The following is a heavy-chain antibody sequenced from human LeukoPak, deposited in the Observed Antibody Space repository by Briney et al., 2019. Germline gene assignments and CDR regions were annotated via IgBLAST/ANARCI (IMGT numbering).Heavy chain of an antibody. D-gene: IGHD6-19*01. CDR1: GFTFSSYG. Sequence: GGSLRLSCAASGFTFSSYGMSWVRQAPGKGLEWVSAISGSGGSTYYADSVKGRFPISRDNSKNTLYLQMNSLRAEDTAVYFCARRSGVAVAGAFDYWGQGTLVTVSS. J-gene: IGHJ4*02. CDR3: ARRSGVAVAGAFDY. CDR2: ISGSGGST. V-gene: IGHV3-23*01.